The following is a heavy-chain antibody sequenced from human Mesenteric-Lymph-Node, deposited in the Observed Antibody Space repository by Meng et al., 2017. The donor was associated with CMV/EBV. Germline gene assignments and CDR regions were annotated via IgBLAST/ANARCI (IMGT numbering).Heavy chain of an antibody. CDR2: MYYSGST. J-gene: IGHJ6*02. CDR3: ARSRHYYFYGLDV. CDR1: GGSMSSRSYF. V-gene: IGHV4-39*07. Sequence: SETLSLTCTVSGGSMSSRSYFWGWIRQPPGKGLEWIGTMYYSGSTYYDPSLKSRVTISGDTSKNQFSLKLSSVTAADTAVYYCARSRHYYFYGLDVWGQGTTVTVSS.